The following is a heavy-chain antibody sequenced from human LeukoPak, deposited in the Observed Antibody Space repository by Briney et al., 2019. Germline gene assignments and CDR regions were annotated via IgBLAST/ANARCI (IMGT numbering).Heavy chain of an antibody. CDR2: ISYDGSNK. CDR1: GFTFSSYG. J-gene: IGHJ5*02. Sequence: GGSLRLSCAASGFTFSSYGMHWVRQAPGKGLEWVAVISYDGSNKYYADSVKGRFTISRDNSKNTLYLQMNSLGAEDTAVYYCARSRPATAILAHWGQGTLVTVSS. D-gene: IGHD2-2*02. V-gene: IGHV3-30*03. CDR3: ARSRPATAILAH.